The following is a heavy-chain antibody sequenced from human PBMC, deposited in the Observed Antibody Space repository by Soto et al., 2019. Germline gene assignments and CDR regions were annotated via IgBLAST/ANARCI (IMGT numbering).Heavy chain of an antibody. CDR2: IYYSGST. CDR3: ASTKYSSSSVRYYFDS. Sequence: PSETLSLTCTVSAGSISSSSYYWGWIRQPPGKGLEWIGSIYYSGSTYYNPSLKSRVTISVDTSKNQFSLKLSSVTAADTAVYYCASTKYSSSSVRYYFDSWGQGTLVTVSS. J-gene: IGHJ4*02. V-gene: IGHV4-39*01. CDR1: AGSISSSSYY. D-gene: IGHD6-6*01.